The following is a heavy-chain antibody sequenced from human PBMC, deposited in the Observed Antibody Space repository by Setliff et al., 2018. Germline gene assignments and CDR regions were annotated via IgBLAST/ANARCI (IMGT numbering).Heavy chain of an antibody. J-gene: IGHJ6*03. V-gene: IGHV4-4*02. D-gene: IGHD6-19*01. Sequence: SETLSLTCAVSGDSISSGNWWSWVRQPPEKGLEWIGEINHSGNTNYNPSLKSRVTISVDKSTNQFSPKLNSVTAADTAVYYCVRTDYSDGRYSMDVWGKGTTVTVSS. CDR3: VRTDYSDGRYSMDV. CDR2: INHSGNT. CDR1: GDSISSGNW.